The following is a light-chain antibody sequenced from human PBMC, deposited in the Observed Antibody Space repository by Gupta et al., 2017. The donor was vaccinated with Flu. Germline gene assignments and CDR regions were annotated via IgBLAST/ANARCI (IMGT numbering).Light chain of an antibody. V-gene: IGLV3-21*02. CDR2: DNA. CDR3: QVWARSTDQCV. Sequence: SYVLTQPPSVSVAPGQTATIPCEGNKIGTKSVFWHQQKPGQATTLVVYDNADRPSGIPERVLCYNSGETANPKIKSVEVGDEADDYCQVWARSTDQCVFGGGTKLTV. CDR1: KIGTKS. J-gene: IGLJ3*02.